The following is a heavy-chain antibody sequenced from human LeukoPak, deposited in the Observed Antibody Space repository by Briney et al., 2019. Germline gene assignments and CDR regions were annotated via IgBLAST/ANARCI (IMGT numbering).Heavy chain of an antibody. Sequence: GGSLRLSCAASGFTFSNYALSWVRQAPGKGLEWVSVISGSGLATYYADSVEGRFTISRDNSKNILFLQMNSLRAEDTAVYYCAKDDNYIRFLSWGQGTLVTVSS. CDR3: AKDDNYIRFLS. V-gene: IGHV3-23*01. D-gene: IGHD3-16*01. J-gene: IGHJ5*02. CDR2: ISGSGLAT. CDR1: GFTFSNYA.